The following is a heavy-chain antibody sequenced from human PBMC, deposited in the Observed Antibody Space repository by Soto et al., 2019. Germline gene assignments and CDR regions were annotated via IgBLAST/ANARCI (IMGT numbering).Heavy chain of an antibody. Sequence: AGGSLRLSCAASGFTFSSYAMHWVRQAPGKGLEWVAVISYDGSNKYYADSVKGRFTISRDNSKNTLYLQMNSLRAEDTAVYYCARVGTLTFDYWGQGTLVTVSS. D-gene: IGHD7-27*01. J-gene: IGHJ4*02. CDR2: ISYDGSNK. CDR3: ARVGTLTFDY. V-gene: IGHV3-30-3*01. CDR1: GFTFSSYA.